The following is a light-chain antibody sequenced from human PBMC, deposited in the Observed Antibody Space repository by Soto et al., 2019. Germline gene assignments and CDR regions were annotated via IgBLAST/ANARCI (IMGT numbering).Light chain of an antibody. CDR3: AAWDDSLNGLV. Sequence: QSALTQPPSASGTPGQRVTISCSGSSSNIGSNAVNWYQQLPGTAPKLLIHSNDQRPSGVPDRVSGSKSGTSASLAISGLQSEDEADYYCAAWDDSLNGLVFGTGTKVTVL. J-gene: IGLJ1*01. CDR2: SND. V-gene: IGLV1-44*01. CDR1: SSNIGSNA.